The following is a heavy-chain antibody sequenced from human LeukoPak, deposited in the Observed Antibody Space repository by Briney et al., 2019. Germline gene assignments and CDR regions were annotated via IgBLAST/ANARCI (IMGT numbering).Heavy chain of an antibody. J-gene: IGHJ4*02. CDR1: GGSISSGGYS. D-gene: IGHD2-2*01. CDR3: ASAGGDTRSPLPFYC. V-gene: IGHV4-30-2*01. Sequence: SETLSLTCAVSGGSISSGGYSWSWIRQPPGKGLEWIGYIYHSGSTYYNPSLKSRVTISVDRSKNQFSLKLSSVTAADTAVYYCASAGGDTRSPLPFYCWGQGTLVTVSS. CDR2: IYHSGST.